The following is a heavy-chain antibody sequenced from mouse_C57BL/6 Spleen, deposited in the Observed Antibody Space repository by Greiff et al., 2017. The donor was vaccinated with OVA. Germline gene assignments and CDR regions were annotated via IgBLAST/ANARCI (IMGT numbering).Heavy chain of an antibody. Sequence: VQLQQSGPELVKPGASVKISCKASGYAFSSSWMNWVKQRPGKGLEWIGRIYPGDGDTNYNGKFKGKATLTADKSSSTAYMQLSSLTSEDSAVYFCARDGLLYYVDYWGQGTTLTVSS. CDR2: IYPGDGDT. CDR3: ARDGLLYYVDY. V-gene: IGHV1-82*01. D-gene: IGHD2-3*01. J-gene: IGHJ2*01. CDR1: GYAFSSSW.